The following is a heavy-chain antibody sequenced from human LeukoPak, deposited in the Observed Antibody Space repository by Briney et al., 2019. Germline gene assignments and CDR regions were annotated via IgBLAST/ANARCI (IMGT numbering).Heavy chain of an antibody. Sequence: SETLSLTCTVSGGSISSGGYYWSWIRQHPGKGLEWIGYIYYSGSTYYNPSLKSRVTISVDTSKNQFSLKLSSVTAADTAVYYCAREGYQLLWSGSGMDVWGQGTTATVSS. CDR3: AREGYQLLWSGSGMDV. CDR2: IYYSGST. D-gene: IGHD2-2*01. CDR1: GGSISSGGYY. J-gene: IGHJ6*02. V-gene: IGHV4-31*03.